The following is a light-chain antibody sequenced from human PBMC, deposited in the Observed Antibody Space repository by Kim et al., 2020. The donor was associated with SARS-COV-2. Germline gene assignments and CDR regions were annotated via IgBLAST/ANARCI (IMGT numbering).Light chain of an antibody. J-gene: IGKJ2*03. Sequence: SASVGDRVTITCEASHEISSYLNWYQQKPGKAPKLRIYDASNLETGVPSRFSGSGYGTDFTFTISSLQPEDIATYHCQQYDNLPYSFGQGTKLEI. CDR3: QQYDNLPYS. CDR1: HEISSY. CDR2: DAS. V-gene: IGKV1-33*01.